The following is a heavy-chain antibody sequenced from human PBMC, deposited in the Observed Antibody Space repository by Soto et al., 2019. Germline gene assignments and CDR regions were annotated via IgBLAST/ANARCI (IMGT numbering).Heavy chain of an antibody. V-gene: IGHV4-31*03. D-gene: IGHD6-19*01. J-gene: IGHJ4*02. CDR3: ARERVSSGWTGPLDY. CDR1: GGSISSGGYY. CDR2: IYYSGST. Sequence: QVQLQESGPGLVKPSQTLSLTCTVSGGSISSGGYYWSWIRQHPGKGLEWIGYIYYSGSTYYNPSLKSRVTISVDTSKNQFSLKLSSVTAADTAVYYCARERVSSGWTGPLDYWGQGTLVTVSS.